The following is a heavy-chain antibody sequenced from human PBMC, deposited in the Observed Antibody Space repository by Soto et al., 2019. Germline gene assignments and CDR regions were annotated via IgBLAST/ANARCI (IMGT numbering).Heavy chain of an antibody. D-gene: IGHD3-10*01. J-gene: IGHJ4*02. CDR3: AIEEYYYGSGAFFDY. CDR1: GGTFSSYT. V-gene: IGHV1-69*08. Sequence: QVQLVQSGAEVKKPGSSVKVSCKASGGTFSSYTISWVRQAPGQGLEWMGRIIPILGIANYAQKFQGRVTMTADKSNSTAYMELSSLRSEDTAVYYCAIEEYYYGSGAFFDYWGQGTLVTVSS. CDR2: IIPILGIA.